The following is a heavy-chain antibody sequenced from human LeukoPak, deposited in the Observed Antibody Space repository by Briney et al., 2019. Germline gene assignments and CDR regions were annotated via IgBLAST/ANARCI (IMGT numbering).Heavy chain of an antibody. J-gene: IGHJ4*02. CDR3: TRHPSYCDSSGYYSDFDY. CDR1: VFTFSGSA. V-gene: IGHV3-73*01. Sequence: GGSLRLSCAASVFTFSGSAMHCVRQASGKGLEWVGRIRSKANSYATAYAASVKGSFTISRDDSKNTAYLQMNSLNTEDTAVYYCTRHPSYCDSSGYYSDFDYWGQGTLVTVSS. CDR2: IRSKANSYAT. D-gene: IGHD3-22*01.